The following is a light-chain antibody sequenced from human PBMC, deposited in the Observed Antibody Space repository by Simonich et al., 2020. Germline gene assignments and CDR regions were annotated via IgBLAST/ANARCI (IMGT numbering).Light chain of an antibody. J-gene: IGKJ3*01. CDR3: QQYDNLPFT. Sequence: DIQMTQSPSSLSASVGNRVTITCQASQDISNYLNWYQQKPGKAPKLLIYDASNLETGVPTRFSGIGSGTDFTFTISSLQPEDIATYYWQQYDNLPFTFGPGTKVDIK. V-gene: IGKV1-33*01. CDR2: DAS. CDR1: QDISNY.